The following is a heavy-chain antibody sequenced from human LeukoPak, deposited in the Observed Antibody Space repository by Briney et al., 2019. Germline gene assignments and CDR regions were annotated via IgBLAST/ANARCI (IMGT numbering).Heavy chain of an antibody. CDR3: ARPRGYNYGTYFDY. D-gene: IGHD5-18*01. CDR2: IYPGDSDI. J-gene: IGHJ4*02. CDR1: GYSFTSYW. Sequence: GESLQISCKGSGYSFTSYWIGWVRQMPGKGLEWMGIIYPGDSDIRYSPSFEGQVTISADKSISTAYLQWSSLKASDTAMYYCARPRGYNYGTYFDYWGQGTLITVSS. V-gene: IGHV5-51*01.